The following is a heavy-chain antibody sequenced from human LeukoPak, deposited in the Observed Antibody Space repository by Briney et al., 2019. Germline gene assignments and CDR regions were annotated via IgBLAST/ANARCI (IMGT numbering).Heavy chain of an antibody. V-gene: IGHV4-59*01. Sequence: SETLSLTCTVSGGSISSYYWSWIRQPPGKGLEWIGYIYYSGSTNYNPSLKSRVTISVDTSKNQFSLTLSSVTAADTAVYYCARAPRTTYYDFWSGPNWFDPWGQGTLVTVSS. J-gene: IGHJ5*02. CDR3: ARAPRTTYYDFWSGPNWFDP. D-gene: IGHD3-3*01. CDR2: IYYSGST. CDR1: GGSISSYY.